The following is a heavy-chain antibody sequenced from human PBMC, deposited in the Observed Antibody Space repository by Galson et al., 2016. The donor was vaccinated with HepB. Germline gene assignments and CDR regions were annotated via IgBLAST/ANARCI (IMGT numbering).Heavy chain of an antibody. CDR2: ISGGGGST. V-gene: IGHV3-23*01. J-gene: IGHJ4*02. CDR3: AKLEGKNVAY. Sequence: SLRLSCAASGFIFSNYGMSWVRQAPGKGLEWVSAISGGGGSTYYADSVKGRFTISRDNSKNTLYLQMNSLRVEDTALNYCAKLEGKNVAYWGQGTMVTVSS. CDR1: GFIFSNYG.